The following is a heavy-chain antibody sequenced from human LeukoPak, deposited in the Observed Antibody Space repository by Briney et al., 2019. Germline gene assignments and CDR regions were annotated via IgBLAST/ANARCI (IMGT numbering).Heavy chain of an antibody. D-gene: IGHD3-22*01. CDR3: ARDPLLYYYDSSGCYYVLGFDP. J-gene: IGHJ5*02. Sequence: ASVKVSCKASGYTFTSYGISWVRQAPGQGLEWMGWISAYNGNTNYAQKLQGRVTMTTDTSTSTAYMELRSLRSDDTAVYYCARDPLLYYYDSSGCYYVLGFDPWGQGTLVTVSS. CDR2: ISAYNGNT. V-gene: IGHV1-18*01. CDR1: GYTFTSYG.